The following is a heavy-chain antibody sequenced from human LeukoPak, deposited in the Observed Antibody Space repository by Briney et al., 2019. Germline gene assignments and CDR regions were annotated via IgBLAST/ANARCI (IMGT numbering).Heavy chain of an antibody. D-gene: IGHD3-22*01. CDR3: AKDQNYDSSGYYAYYFDY. J-gene: IGHJ4*02. CDR1: GFTFSSYG. V-gene: IGHV3-30*02. Sequence: QAGGSLRLSCAASGFTFSSYGMHWVRQAPGKGLEWVAFIRYDGSNKYYADSVKGRFTISRDNSKNTLYLQMNSLRAEDTAVYYCAKDQNYDSSGYYAYYFDYWGQGTLATVSS. CDR2: IRYDGSNK.